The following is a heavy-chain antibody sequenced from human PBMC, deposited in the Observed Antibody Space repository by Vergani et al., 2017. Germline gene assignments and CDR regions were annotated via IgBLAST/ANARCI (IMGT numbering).Heavy chain of an antibody. V-gene: IGHV3-30*18. D-gene: IGHD3-10*01. CDR1: GFTFSSYG. CDR2: ISYDGSNK. J-gene: IGHJ6*02. Sequence: QVQLVESGGGVVQPGRSLRLSCAASGFTFSSYGLHWVRQAPGKGLEWVAVISYDGSNKYYADSVKGRFTISRDNSKNTLYLQMNSLRAEDTAEYYCAKEIIITMVRGVIRAYGMDVWGQGTTVTVSS. CDR3: AKEIIITMVRGVIRAYGMDV.